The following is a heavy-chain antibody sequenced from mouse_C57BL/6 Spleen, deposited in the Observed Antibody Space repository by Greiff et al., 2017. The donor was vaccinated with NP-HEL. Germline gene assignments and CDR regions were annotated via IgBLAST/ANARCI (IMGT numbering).Heavy chain of an antibody. CDR2: TYWDDDK. CDR1: GFSLSTSGMG. J-gene: IGHJ1*03. Sequence: QVTLKESGPGILQPSQTLSLTCSFSGFSLSTSGMGVSWLRQPSGKGLEWLAHTYWDDDKRYHPFLKSRPTISKDTSRNQVFLKITSVNTANTATYYCAQTNWDHWYFDVWGTGTTVTVSS. D-gene: IGHD4-1*01. V-gene: IGHV8-12*01. CDR3: AQTNWDHWYFDV.